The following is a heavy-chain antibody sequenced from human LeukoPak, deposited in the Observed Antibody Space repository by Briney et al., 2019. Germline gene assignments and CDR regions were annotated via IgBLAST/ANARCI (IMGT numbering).Heavy chain of an antibody. CDR3: ARTSQYYYDSSGYYYDAFDI. CDR1: GFTFSDHY. V-gene: IGHV3-72*01. J-gene: IGHJ3*02. CDR2: TRNKANSYTT. Sequence: GGSLRLSCAASGFTFSDHYMDWVRQAPGKGLEWVGRTRNKANSYTTEYAASVKGRFTISRVDSKNSLYLQMNSLKTEDTAVYYCARTSQYYYDSSGYYYDAFDIWGQGTMVTVSS. D-gene: IGHD3-22*01.